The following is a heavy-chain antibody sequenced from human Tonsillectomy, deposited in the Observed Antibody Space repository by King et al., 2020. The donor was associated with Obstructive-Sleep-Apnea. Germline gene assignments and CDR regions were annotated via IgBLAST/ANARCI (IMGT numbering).Heavy chain of an antibody. J-gene: IGHJ4*02. Sequence: VQLVESGGGVVQPGRSLRLSCAASGFPFSTYAIHWVRQAPGKGLEWVAVISYDGSKKYYADSAKGRLTISRDNSKNTLHLQVNSLRAEDTAVYYCARAHCSGATCYAPVFWGQGTLVTVSS. D-gene: IGHD2-15*01. V-gene: IGHV3-30*04. CDR2: ISYDGSKK. CDR3: ARAHCSGATCYAPVF. CDR1: GFPFSTYA.